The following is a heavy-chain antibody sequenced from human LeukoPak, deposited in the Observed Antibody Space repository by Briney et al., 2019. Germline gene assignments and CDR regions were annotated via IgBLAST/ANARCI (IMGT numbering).Heavy chain of an antibody. CDR2: IGTAGDT. Sequence: GGSLRLSCAASGFTFSSYDMHWVRQATGKGLEGVSAIGTAGDTYYPGSVKGRFTISRENAKNSLYLQMNSLRAGDTAVYYCARGVWAYSGSYYFDYWGQGSLVTVSS. D-gene: IGHD1-26*01. J-gene: IGHJ4*02. CDR3: ARGVWAYSGSYYFDY. V-gene: IGHV3-13*01. CDR1: GFTFSSYD.